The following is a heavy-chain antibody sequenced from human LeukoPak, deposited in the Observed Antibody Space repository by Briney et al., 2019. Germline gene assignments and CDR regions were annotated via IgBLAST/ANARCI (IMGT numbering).Heavy chain of an antibody. V-gene: IGHV4-4*02. Sequence: PSETLPLTCAVSGGSISNNNWWSWVRQPPGKGLEWIGEIYHTGSTNYNPSLKSRVTISVDKSKNQFSLKLSSVTAADTAVYYCARVRTSTNLNWFDPWGQGTLVTVSS. D-gene: IGHD2-2*01. J-gene: IGHJ5*02. CDR1: GGSISNNNW. CDR2: IYHTGST. CDR3: ARVRTSTNLNWFDP.